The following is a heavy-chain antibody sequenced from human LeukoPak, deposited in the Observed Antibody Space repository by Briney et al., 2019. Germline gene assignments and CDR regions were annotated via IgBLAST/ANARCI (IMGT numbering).Heavy chain of an antibody. V-gene: IGHV1-24*01. J-gene: IGHJ3*02. CDR2: FDPEDGET. CDR1: GYTLTELS. CDR3: ATDAGIAAAIDAFDI. D-gene: IGHD6-13*01. Sequence: ASVKVSCKVSGYTLTELSMHWVRQAPGKGLEWMGGFDPEDGETIYAQKFQGRVTMTEDTSTDTAYMELSSLRSEDMAVYYCATDAGIAAAIDAFDIWGQGTMVTVSS.